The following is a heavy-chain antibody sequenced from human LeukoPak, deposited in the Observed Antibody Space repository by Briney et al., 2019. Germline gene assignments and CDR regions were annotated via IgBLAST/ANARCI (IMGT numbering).Heavy chain of an antibody. CDR1: GGTFSSYA. V-gene: IGHV1-69*13. J-gene: IGHJ4*02. Sequence: SVKVSCKASGGTFSSYAISWGRQAPGQGLEWMGGIIPIFGTANYAQKFQGRVTITADESTSTAYMELSSLRPEDTAVYYCAAGGVVAATHYFDYWGQGTLVTVSS. CDR3: AAGGVVAATHYFDY. D-gene: IGHD2-15*01. CDR2: IIPIFGTA.